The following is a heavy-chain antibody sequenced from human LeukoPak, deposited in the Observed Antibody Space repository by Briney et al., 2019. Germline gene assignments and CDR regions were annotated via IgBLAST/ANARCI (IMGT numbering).Heavy chain of an antibody. CDR3: ARDDGIAARPFDY. CDR1: GGSFSGYY. Sequence: PSETLSLTCAVYGGSFSGYYWSWICQPPGKGLEWIGEINNSGSTNYNPSLKSRVTISVDTSKNQFSLKLSSVTAADTAVYYCARDDGIAARPFDYWGQGTLVTISS. J-gene: IGHJ4*02. V-gene: IGHV4-34*01. CDR2: INNSGST. D-gene: IGHD6-6*01.